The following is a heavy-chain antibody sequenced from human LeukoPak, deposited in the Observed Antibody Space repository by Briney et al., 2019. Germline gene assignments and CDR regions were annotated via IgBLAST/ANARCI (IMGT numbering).Heavy chain of an antibody. Sequence: GRSLRLSCAASGFDFDEYAMHWVRQTPGKGLEWVSGINWNSGNTGYADSVKGRFTISRDNAKHSLYLQMNSLRAEDTALYYCARPIAVVKAASYYFDYWGQGTLVTVSS. CDR1: GFDFDEYA. D-gene: IGHD6-19*01. J-gene: IGHJ4*02. CDR2: INWNSGNT. CDR3: ARPIAVVKAASYYFDY. V-gene: IGHV3-9*01.